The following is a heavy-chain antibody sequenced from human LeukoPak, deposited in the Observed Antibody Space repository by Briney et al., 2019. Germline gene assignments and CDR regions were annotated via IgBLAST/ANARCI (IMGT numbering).Heavy chain of an antibody. D-gene: IGHD1-26*01. Sequence: KASETLSLTCTVSGGSISTYYWSWIRQPPGKGLEWIGYIYYSGSTNYNPSLKSRVTISVDTSKNQFSLKLSSVTAADPAVYYCARSSSTGSYWADYWGQGTLVTVSS. V-gene: IGHV4-59*01. J-gene: IGHJ4*02. CDR3: ARSSSTGSYWADY. CDR2: IYYSGST. CDR1: GGSISTYY.